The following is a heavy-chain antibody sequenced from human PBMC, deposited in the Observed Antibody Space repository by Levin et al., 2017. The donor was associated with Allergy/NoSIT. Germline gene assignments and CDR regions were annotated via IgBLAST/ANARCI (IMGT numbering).Heavy chain of an antibody. CDR2: INPNSGGT. CDR1: GYTFTGYY. D-gene: IGHD2-15*01. V-gene: IGHV1-2*02. CDR3: ARVPLPPCSGGSCHYYGMDV. J-gene: IGHJ6*02. Sequence: SGGSLRLSCKASGYTFTGYYMHWVRQAPGQGLEWMGWINPNSGGTNYAQKFQGRVTMTRDTSISTAYMELSRLRSDDTAVYYCARVPLPPCSGGSCHYYGMDVWGQGTTVTVSS.